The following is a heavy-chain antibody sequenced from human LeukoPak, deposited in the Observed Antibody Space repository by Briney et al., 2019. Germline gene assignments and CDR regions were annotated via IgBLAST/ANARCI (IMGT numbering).Heavy chain of an antibody. Sequence: SETLSLTCAVSGGSISSSDWWSWVRQPPGKGLEWIGEMHQSRTTNYNPSLKSRVTMSVDKSKNQFTLKLSSVTAADTAVYFCASADYYRIDFWGQGTLVTVSS. CDR3: ASADYYRIDF. CDR2: MHQSRTT. V-gene: IGHV4-4*02. CDR1: GGSISSSDW. D-gene: IGHD3-10*01. J-gene: IGHJ4*02.